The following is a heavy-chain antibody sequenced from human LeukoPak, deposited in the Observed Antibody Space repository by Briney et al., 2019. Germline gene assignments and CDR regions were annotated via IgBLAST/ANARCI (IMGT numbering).Heavy chain of an antibody. Sequence: GGSLRLSCAASGFTFSSYAMSWVRQAPVKGLEWVSAISGSGGSTYYADSVKGRFTISRDNSKNTLYLQMNSLRAEDTAVYYCAKGRTAYCSSTSCYTSDYWGQGTLVTVSS. CDR3: AKGRTAYCSSTSCYTSDY. J-gene: IGHJ4*02. V-gene: IGHV3-23*01. CDR2: ISGSGGST. CDR1: GFTFSSYA. D-gene: IGHD2-2*02.